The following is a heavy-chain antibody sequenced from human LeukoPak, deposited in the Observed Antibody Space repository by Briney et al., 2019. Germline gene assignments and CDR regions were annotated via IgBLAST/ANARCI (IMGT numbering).Heavy chain of an antibody. CDR3: ARPNITSYYDSRGSDAFDV. CDR2: IYPGDSDT. V-gene: IGHV5-51*01. Sequence: GASLKISCKGSGYIFSTYWIAWVRQVPGKGLEWMGIIYPGDSDTRYSPSFQGQVTISADKSVSTAYLHWSSLKASDTAIYYCARPNITSYYDSRGSDAFDVWGQGTMVTVSS. D-gene: IGHD3-22*01. J-gene: IGHJ3*01. CDR1: GYIFSTYW.